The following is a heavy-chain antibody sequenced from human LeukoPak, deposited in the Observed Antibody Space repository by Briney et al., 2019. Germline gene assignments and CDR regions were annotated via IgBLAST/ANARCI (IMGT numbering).Heavy chain of an antibody. D-gene: IGHD6-19*01. J-gene: IGHJ4*02. CDR2: IVVGSGNT. CDR3: AAAIAVAGEFDY. CDR1: GFTFTSSA. Sequence: GTSVKVSCKASGFTFTSSAMQWVRQARGQLLEWIGWIVVGSGNTNYAQKFQERVTITRDMSTSTAYMELSSLRSEDTAVYYCAAAIAVAGEFDYWGQGTLVTVSS. V-gene: IGHV1-58*02.